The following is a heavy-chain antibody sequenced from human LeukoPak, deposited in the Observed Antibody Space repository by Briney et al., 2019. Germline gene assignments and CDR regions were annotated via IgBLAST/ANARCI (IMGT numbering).Heavy chain of an antibody. CDR3: ARQSTYSSGWDYYYGMDV. CDR1: GGSFSGYY. CDR2: INHSGST. Sequence: PSETLSLTCAVYGGSFSGYYWSWIRQPPGKGLEWIGEINHSGSTNYNPSLKSRVTISVDTSKNQFSLKLSSVTAADTAVYYCARQSTYSSGWDYYYGMDVWGQGTTVTVSS. V-gene: IGHV4-34*01. D-gene: IGHD6-19*01. J-gene: IGHJ6*02.